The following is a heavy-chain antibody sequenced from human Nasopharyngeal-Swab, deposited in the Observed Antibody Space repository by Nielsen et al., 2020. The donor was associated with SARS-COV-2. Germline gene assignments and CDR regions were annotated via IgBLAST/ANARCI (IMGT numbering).Heavy chain of an antibody. J-gene: IGHJ6*02. CDR2: ISYDGSNK. V-gene: IGHV3-30-3*01. CDR3: ARTYDSSGYWVWYYYYGMDV. CDR1: GFPFSSYA. Sequence: LSLTCAASGFPFSSYAMHWVRQAPGKGLEWVAVISYDGSNKYYADSVKGRFTISRDNSKNTLYLQMNSLRAEDTAVYYCARTYDSSGYWVWYYYYGMDVWGQGTTVTVSS. D-gene: IGHD3-22*01.